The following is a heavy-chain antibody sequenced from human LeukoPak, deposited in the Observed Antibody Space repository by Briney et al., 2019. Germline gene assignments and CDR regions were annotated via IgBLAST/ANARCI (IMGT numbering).Heavy chain of an antibody. CDR3: AREPEYTFDI. CDR2: ISSSGSAI. V-gene: IGHV3-48*03. J-gene: IGHJ3*02. D-gene: IGHD2/OR15-2a*01. CDR1: GFTFSSYE. Sequence: GGSLRVSCAASGFTFSSYEMHWVRQPPGKGLEWVSYISSSGSAIFYADSVKGRFTISRDNAKNSLYLQMNSLRAEDTAVYYCAREPEYTFDIWGQGTMVTVSS.